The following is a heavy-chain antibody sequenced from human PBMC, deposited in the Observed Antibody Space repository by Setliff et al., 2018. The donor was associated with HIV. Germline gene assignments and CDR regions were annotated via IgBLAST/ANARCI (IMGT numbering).Heavy chain of an antibody. D-gene: IGHD6-19*01. CDR3: AKGVAGLQYYYYYMDV. CDR2: ITHSGST. CDR1: RASISSGGYY. J-gene: IGHJ6*03. V-gene: IGHV4-39*07. Sequence: SETLSLTCTVSRASISSGGYYWTWIRQPPGKGLEWIGEITHSGSTNYNPSLETRVTISVDTSKNQFSLKPSSVTAADTAVYYCAKGVAGLQYYYYYMDVWGKGTTVTVSS.